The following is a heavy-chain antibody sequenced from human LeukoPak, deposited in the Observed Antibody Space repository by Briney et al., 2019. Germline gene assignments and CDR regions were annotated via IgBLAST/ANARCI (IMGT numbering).Heavy chain of an antibody. Sequence: PGGSLRLSCAASGFTFSSYWMSWVRQAPGKGLEWVANIKQDGSEKYYVDSVKGRFTISRDNAKNSLYLQMNSLRAEDTAVYYCARDLVGATGDFDYWGQGTLVTVSS. CDR1: GFTFSSYW. V-gene: IGHV3-7*01. D-gene: IGHD1-26*01. CDR3: ARDLVGATGDFDY. CDR2: IKQDGSEK. J-gene: IGHJ4*02.